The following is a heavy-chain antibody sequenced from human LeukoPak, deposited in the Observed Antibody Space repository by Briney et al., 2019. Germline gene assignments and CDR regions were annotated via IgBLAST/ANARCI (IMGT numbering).Heavy chain of an antibody. Sequence: ASVKVSCKASGYTFTSYSMHWVRQAPGQGLEWMGVINPSGGSTSFAQKFQGRVTMTRDTSMSTVYMELSGLRSEDTAVYYCARDGHKYSVSYLDAFDIWGQGTMVTVSS. CDR2: INPSGGST. V-gene: IGHV1-46*01. CDR3: ARDGHKYSVSYLDAFDI. D-gene: IGHD1-26*01. CDR1: GYTFTSYS. J-gene: IGHJ3*02.